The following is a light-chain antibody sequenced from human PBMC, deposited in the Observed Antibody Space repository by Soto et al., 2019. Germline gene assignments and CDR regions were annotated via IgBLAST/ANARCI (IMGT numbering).Light chain of an antibody. J-gene: IGKJ1*01. Sequence: VFMQSPDTLSLSPGEGATLAFRASRSLSSDYLAVYQQKPGQAPRLLFYHASRRATGTPDRFSVSGSGTDFTLTISRLEPGDFAVYYCQQYGDSLRSFGQGTKVDI. CDR1: RSLSSDY. CDR2: HAS. V-gene: IGKV3-20*01. CDR3: QQYGDSLRS.